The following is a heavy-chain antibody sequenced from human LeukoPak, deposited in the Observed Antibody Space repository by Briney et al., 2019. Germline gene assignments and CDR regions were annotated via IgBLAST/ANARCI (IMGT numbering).Heavy chain of an antibody. CDR3: ARGRVNWSVRNWFDP. V-gene: IGHV4-34*01. Sequence: NPLETLSLTCTVSGGSISSYYWSWIRQPPGKGLEWIGEINHSGSSNYNPSLKSRVTISVDTSKNQFSLKLSSVTAADTAVYYCARGRVNWSVRNWFDPWGQGTLVTVSS. CDR1: GGSISSYY. D-gene: IGHD1-1*01. J-gene: IGHJ5*02. CDR2: INHSGSS.